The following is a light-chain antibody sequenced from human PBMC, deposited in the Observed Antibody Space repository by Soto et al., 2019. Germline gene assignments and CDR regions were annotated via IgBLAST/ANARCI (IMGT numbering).Light chain of an antibody. J-gene: IGKJ1*01. CDR2: KAS. V-gene: IGKV1-5*03. Sequence: DIQMTQSPSTLSASVGDSVTLTSRASQSISIWSAWYHQKPGKAPNLLINKASSLQSEVPSRFSGSGAGTEFTLTITSLQHDDVGVYYCQQYKSSSTCGQGTKG. CDR1: QSISIW. CDR3: QQYKSSST.